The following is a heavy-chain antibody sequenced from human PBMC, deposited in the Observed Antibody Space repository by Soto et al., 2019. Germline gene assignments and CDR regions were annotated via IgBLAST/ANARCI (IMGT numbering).Heavy chain of an antibody. V-gene: IGHV1-69*13. CDR3: ARPRGSYGYSLSPDYYYGMDV. D-gene: IGHD5-18*01. Sequence: GASVKVSCKASGGTFSSYAISWVRQAPGQGLEWMGGIIPIFGTANYAQEFQGRVTITAHESTSTAYMELSSLRSEDTAVYYCARPRGSYGYSLSPDYYYGMDVWGQGTTVTVSS. CDR2: IIPIFGTA. J-gene: IGHJ6*02. CDR1: GGTFSSYA.